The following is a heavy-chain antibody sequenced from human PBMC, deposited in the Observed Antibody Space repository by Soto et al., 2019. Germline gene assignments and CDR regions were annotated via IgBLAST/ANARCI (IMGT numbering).Heavy chain of an antibody. V-gene: IGHV3-33*01. J-gene: IGHJ5*02. D-gene: IGHD2-15*01. CDR1: GFTFSSYG. CDR3: ARDFLVVAPYNWFDP. CDR2: IWYDGSNK. Sequence: GGSLRLSCAASGFTFSSYGMHWVRQAPGKGLEWVAVIWYDGSNKYYADSVKGRFTISRDNSKNTLYLQMNSLRAEDTAVYYCARDFLVVAPYNWFDPWGQGTLVTVSS.